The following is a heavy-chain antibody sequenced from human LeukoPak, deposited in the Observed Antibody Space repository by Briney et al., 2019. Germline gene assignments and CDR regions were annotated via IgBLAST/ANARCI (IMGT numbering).Heavy chain of an antibody. V-gene: IGHV4-30-4*08. J-gene: IGHJ4*02. CDR3: AGATTSAFDY. CDR2: IYYSGNT. Sequence: SQTLSLTCTVSGGSISSDYYYWSWIREPPGKGLEGIVYIYYSGNTHHTLSLKRRVPISIDTSQNQFSLTVTSVTSADTAVYLCAGATTSAFDYWGQGTLVTVSS. CDR1: GGSISSDYYY. D-gene: IGHD1-26*01.